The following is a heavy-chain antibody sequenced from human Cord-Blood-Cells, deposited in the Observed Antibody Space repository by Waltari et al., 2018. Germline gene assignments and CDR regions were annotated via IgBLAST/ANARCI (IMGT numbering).Heavy chain of an antibody. V-gene: IGHV3-30*04. CDR1: GFTFSSSA. J-gene: IGHJ4*02. CDR2: ITEYGSSK. D-gene: IGHD5-12*01. CDR3: ARSMVATLDY. Sequence: QVQLVESGGGVVQPGRSLRLSCAASGFTFSSSAMHGVRQAPGKGLGWVAVITEYGSSKYYADSVKGRLTISRDNSKNTLYLRMSSLRAENTAVYYCARSMVATLDYWGQGTLVTVSS.